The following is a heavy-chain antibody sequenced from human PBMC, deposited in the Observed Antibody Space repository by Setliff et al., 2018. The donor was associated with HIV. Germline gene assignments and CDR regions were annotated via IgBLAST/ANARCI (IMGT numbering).Heavy chain of an antibody. Sequence: GGSLRLSCAGSGSGGSGFTFRNYKFNWVRQAPGRGLDGVSSISGSGRKTYYGDSVKGRFTIARDNSWDTVDLQMNTLRAEDTAVYYCAKVPLFVVVPAALGGMDVWGQGTTVTVSS. J-gene: IGHJ6*02. D-gene: IGHD2-2*01. V-gene: IGHV3-23*01. CDR2: ISGSGRKT. CDR3: AKVPLFVVVPAALGGMDV. CDR1: GFTFRNYK.